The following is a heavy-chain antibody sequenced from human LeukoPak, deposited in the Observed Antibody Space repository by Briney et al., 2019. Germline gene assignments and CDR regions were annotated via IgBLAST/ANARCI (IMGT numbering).Heavy chain of an antibody. CDR3: ARGPPNYDFWSGYYKPPRYYFDY. D-gene: IGHD3-3*01. CDR1: GGTFSSYA. Sequence: ASVKVSCKASGGTFSSYAIGWVRQAPGQGLEWMGGIIPIFGTANYAQKFQGRVTITADESTSTAYMELSSLRSEDTAVYYCARGPPNYDFWSGYYKPPRYYFDYWGQGTLVTVSS. V-gene: IGHV1-69*01. CDR2: IIPIFGTA. J-gene: IGHJ4*02.